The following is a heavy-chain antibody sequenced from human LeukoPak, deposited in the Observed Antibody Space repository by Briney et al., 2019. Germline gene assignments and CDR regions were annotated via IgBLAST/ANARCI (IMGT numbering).Heavy chain of an antibody. D-gene: IGHD3-3*01. Sequence: SETLSLTCTVSGGSISSSSYYWGWIRQPPGEGLEWIGYIYYSGSTNYNPSLKSRVTTSVDTSKNQFSLKLSSVTAADTAVYYCARLRGERNAFDIWGQGTMVTVSS. V-gene: IGHV4-61*05. CDR1: GGSISSSSYY. CDR2: IYYSGST. CDR3: ARLRGERNAFDI. J-gene: IGHJ3*02.